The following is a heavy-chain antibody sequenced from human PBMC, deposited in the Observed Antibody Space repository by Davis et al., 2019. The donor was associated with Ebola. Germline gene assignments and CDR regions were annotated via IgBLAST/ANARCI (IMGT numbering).Heavy chain of an antibody. CDR3: ARVITMVRGAEYNWFDP. CDR1: GGSISSGGYY. CDR2: IYYSGST. V-gene: IGHV4-31*03. D-gene: IGHD3-10*01. J-gene: IGHJ5*02. Sequence: PSETLSLTCTVSGGSISSGGYYWSWIRQHPGKGLEWIGYIYYSGSTYYNPSLKSRVTISVDTSKNQFSLKLSSVTAADTAVYYCARVITMVRGAEYNWFDPWGQGTLVTVSS.